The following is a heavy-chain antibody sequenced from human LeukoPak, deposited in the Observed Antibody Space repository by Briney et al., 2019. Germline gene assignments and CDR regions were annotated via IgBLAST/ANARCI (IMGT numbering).Heavy chain of an antibody. D-gene: IGHD3-16*01. CDR2: IKSKTDGGTT. Sequence: GGSLRLSCVVSGLTFSNYWMIWVRQAPGKGLEWVGRIKSKTDGGTTDYAAPVKGRFTISRDDSKNTLYLQMNSLKTEDTAVYYCTTPPYYGMDVWGQGTTVTVSS. V-gene: IGHV3-15*01. CDR1: GLTFSNYW. CDR3: TTPPYYGMDV. J-gene: IGHJ6*02.